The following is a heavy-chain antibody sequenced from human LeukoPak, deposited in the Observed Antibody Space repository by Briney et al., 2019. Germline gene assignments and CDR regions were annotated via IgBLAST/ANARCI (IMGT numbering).Heavy chain of an antibody. V-gene: IGHV4-34*01. CDR1: GVSFSGYH. CDR3: TKTSPGVPLDF. Sequence: SETLSLTCGVSGVSFSGYHWSWIRQPRGKGPEWIGEISHSGSTSYNPSLQSRVTISLDTSRNQVSLNLAFVTAADTAIYYCTKTSPGVPLDFWGQGALVTVSS. D-gene: IGHD7-27*01. J-gene: IGHJ4*02. CDR2: ISHSGST.